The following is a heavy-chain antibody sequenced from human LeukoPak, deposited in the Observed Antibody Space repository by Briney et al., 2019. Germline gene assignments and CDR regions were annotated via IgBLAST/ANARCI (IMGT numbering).Heavy chain of an antibody. CDR1: GYTFTGYY. D-gene: IGHD2-2*01. CDR3: ARAYSWYQLPLGY. V-gene: IGHV1-2*02. Sequence: ASVKVSCKASGYTFTGYYMHWVRQAPGQGLEWMGWINPNSGGTNFAQKFQGRVTMTRDTSISTAYMELSSLRSEDTAVYYCARAYSWYQLPLGYWGQGTLVTVSS. J-gene: IGHJ4*02. CDR2: INPNSGGT.